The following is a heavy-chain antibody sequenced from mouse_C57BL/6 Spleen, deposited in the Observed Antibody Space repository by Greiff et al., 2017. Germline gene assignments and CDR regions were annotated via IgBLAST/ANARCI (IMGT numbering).Heavy chain of an antibody. D-gene: IGHD1-1*01. J-gene: IGHJ3*01. CDR1: GYTFTSYW. CDR2: FAPNSGGT. CDR3: ASDYGSSWVAY. Sequence: QVQLQQPGAELVKPGASVKLSCKASGYTFTSYWMHWLKQRPGRGLQWIGRFAPNSGGTKYNEKFKSKATLTVDKPSSPAYMQLSSLTAEDSAVYYCASDYGSSWVAYWGQGTLVTVAA. V-gene: IGHV1-72*01.